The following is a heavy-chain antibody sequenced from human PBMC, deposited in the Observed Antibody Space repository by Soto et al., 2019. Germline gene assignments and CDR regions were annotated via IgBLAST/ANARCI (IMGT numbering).Heavy chain of an antibody. V-gene: IGHV5-10-1*01. CDR2: IDPSDSYT. Sequence: GESLKISCKGSGYDFARNWITWVRQMPGKGLEWMGRIDPSDSYTNYNPSLQGHVTISVDTSINTAYLQWRGLEASDTAMYYWARQNLPPLDFWCHGTLVTVSS. CDR3: ARQNLPPLDF. J-gene: IGHJ4*01. CDR1: GYDFARNW.